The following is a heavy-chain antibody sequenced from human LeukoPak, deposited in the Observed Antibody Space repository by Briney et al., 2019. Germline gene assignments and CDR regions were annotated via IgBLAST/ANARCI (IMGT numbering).Heavy chain of an antibody. Sequence: PSETLSLTCTVSGGSISSGDYYWSWIRQPPGKGLDRIGYIYYSGSTYYNPSLKSRVTISVDTSKNQFSLKLSSVTAADTAVYYCARAHDYCDHYYFDYWGQGTLFTVSS. V-gene: IGHV4-30-4*01. CDR3: ARAHDYCDHYYFDY. CDR2: IYYSGST. D-gene: IGHD4-17*01. CDR1: GGSISSGDYY. J-gene: IGHJ4*02.